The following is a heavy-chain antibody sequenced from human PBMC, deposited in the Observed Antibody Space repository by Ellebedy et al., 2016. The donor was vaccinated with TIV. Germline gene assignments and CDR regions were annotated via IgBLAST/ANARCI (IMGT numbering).Heavy chain of an antibody. CDR3: ARDESVATMADY. Sequence: GESLKISXVASEMDFSNSNMNWVRQAPGKGLEWVACISRSSSYMYYADSVKGRFTISRDNAKNSLDLQMNSLRVEDTAVYYCARDESVATMADYWGQGTLVTVSS. V-gene: IGHV3-21*01. CDR1: EMDFSNSN. D-gene: IGHD5-12*01. J-gene: IGHJ4*02. CDR2: ISRSSSYM.